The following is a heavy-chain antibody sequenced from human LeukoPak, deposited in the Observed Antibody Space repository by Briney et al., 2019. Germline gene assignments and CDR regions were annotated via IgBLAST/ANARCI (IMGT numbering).Heavy chain of an antibody. CDR1: GFTFNNYS. CDR3: ATTKREYDILTGYYKYWFDP. J-gene: IGHJ5*02. CDR2: ISSRSNYI. V-gene: IGHV3-21*01. Sequence: PGGSLRLSCAASGFTFNNYSMNWVRQAPGKGLEWVSSISSRSNYIYYPDSVKGRFTISRDNAKNSLYLQMNSLRAEDTAVYYCATTKREYDILTGYYKYWFDPWGQGTLVTVSS. D-gene: IGHD3-9*01.